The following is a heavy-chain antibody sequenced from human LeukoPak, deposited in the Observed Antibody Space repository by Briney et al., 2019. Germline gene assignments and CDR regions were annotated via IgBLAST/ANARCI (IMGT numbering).Heavy chain of an antibody. D-gene: IGHD1-1*01. J-gene: IGHJ6*02. V-gene: IGHV3-7*03. CDR2: IKGDGSAE. Sequence: GGSLRLSCAASGLTFSKSWMRWVRQPPGQGLEWVAAIKGDGSAEDYVDSVQGRFTISRDNSKNSLYLQMDSLRVEDTAIYYCATYTNWVAGDVWGQGPTVSVSS. CDR1: GLTFSKSW. CDR3: ATYTNWVAGDV.